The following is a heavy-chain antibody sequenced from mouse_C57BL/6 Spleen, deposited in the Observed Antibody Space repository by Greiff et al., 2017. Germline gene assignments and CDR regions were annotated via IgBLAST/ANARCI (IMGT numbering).Heavy chain of an antibody. D-gene: IGHD1-1*01. Sequence: VQLQQPGAELVVPGASVKLSCKASGYTFTSYWMHWVKQRPGQGLEWIGEIDPSDSYTNYNQKFKGKSTLTVDKSSSTAYMQLSSLTSEDSAVYYCARYYYGSSYYWYFDVWGTGTTVTVSS. J-gene: IGHJ1*03. CDR3: ARYYYGSSYYWYFDV. CDR2: IDPSDSYT. CDR1: GYTFTSYW. V-gene: IGHV1-69*01.